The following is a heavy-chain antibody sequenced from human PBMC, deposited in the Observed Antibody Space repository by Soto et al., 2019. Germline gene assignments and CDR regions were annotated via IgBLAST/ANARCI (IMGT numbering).Heavy chain of an antibody. Sequence: ASVKVSCKASGYTFTSYAMHWVRQAPGQRLEWMGWINAGNGNTKYSQKFQGRVTITRDTSASTAYMELSSLRSEDTAVYYCARSKTSSSWRASWFDPWGQGTLVTAPQ. J-gene: IGHJ5*02. CDR2: INAGNGNT. CDR1: GYTFTSYA. V-gene: IGHV1-3*01. CDR3: ARSKTSSSWRASWFDP. D-gene: IGHD6-13*01.